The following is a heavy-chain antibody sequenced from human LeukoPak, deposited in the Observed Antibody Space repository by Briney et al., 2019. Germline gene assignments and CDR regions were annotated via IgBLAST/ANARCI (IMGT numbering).Heavy chain of an antibody. V-gene: IGHV3-21*01. CDR2: ISTSSTYI. Sequence: GGSLRLSCAASGFTFSTYNMNWVRQAPGKGVEWVSSISTSSTYIYYADSLKGRFTISRDNAKNSLYLQMNSLRAEDTAVYYCASDEIGDYGFDYWGQGTLVTVSS. J-gene: IGHJ4*02. D-gene: IGHD4-17*01. CDR3: ASDEIGDYGFDY. CDR1: GFTFSTYN.